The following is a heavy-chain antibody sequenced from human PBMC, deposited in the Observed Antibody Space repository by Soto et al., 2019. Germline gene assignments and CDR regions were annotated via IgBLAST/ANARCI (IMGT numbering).Heavy chain of an antibody. D-gene: IGHD2-2*01. V-gene: IGHV3-23*01. CDR3: TRKYPGTREFEY. CDR2: IGTDCNT. J-gene: IGHJ4*01. CDR1: VVTFSSYS. Sequence: WWSXRLSWSSAVVTFSSYSVNVFRHAPGKGLAWVSAIGTDCNTYYENSLKGRSTIPTDNSRTTSYLQMNTLRVEDTAPYHCTRKYPGTREFEYWGQGTLVTAS.